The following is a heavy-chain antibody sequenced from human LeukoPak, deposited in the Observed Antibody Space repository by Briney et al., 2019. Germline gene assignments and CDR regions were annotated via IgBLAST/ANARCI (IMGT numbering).Heavy chain of an antibody. CDR1: GFTFSSYA. J-gene: IGHJ4*02. CDR2: IGTGGDT. CDR3: ARGPCITIFGVVIIPLDY. D-gene: IGHD3-3*01. Sequence: GGSLRLSCAASGFTFSSYAMSWVRRAPGKGPEWVSAIGTGGDTYYADSVMGRFTISRDNAKKSLYLQMNSLIAEDMAVYYCARGPCITIFGVVIIPLDYWGQGTLVTVSS. V-gene: IGHV3-47*02.